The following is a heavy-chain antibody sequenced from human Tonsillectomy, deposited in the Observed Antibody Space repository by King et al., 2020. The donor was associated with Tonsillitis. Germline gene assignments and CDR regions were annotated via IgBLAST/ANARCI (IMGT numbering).Heavy chain of an antibody. V-gene: IGHV2-70*04. CDR1: GFSLSTSGMR. J-gene: IGHJ3*02. CDR2: IDWDDDK. CDR3: ARGIVGATAGDAFDI. D-gene: IGHD1-26*01. Sequence: VTLKESGPALVKPTQTLTLTCTFSGFSLSTSGMRVSWIRQPPGTALECLARIDWDDDKVYIISLRSRLTNSKDTSKNQVVLTMTNMDPVDTATAYCARGIVGATAGDAFDIWGQGTMVTVSS.